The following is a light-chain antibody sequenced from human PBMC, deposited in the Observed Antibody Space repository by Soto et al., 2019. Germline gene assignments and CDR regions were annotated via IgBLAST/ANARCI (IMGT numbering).Light chain of an antibody. V-gene: IGKV3-20*01. J-gene: IGKJ1*01. CDR1: QSVSSSY. Sequence: IVLTQSPGTLSLSPGERATLSCRASQSVSSSYLAWYQQKPGQAPRLLIHGASSRATGIPDRISGSGSGTDFTLTISRLEPEDFAVYYCQQYGSSGTFGQGTKVDIK. CDR3: QQYGSSGT. CDR2: GAS.